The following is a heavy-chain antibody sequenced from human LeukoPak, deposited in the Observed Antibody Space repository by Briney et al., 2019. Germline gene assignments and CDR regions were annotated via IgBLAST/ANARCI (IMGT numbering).Heavy chain of an antibody. V-gene: IGHV3-23*01. CDR2: ISGSGGST. Sequence: GGSLRLSCAASGFTFSSYAMSGVRQAPGKGLEWVSAISGSGGSTYYADSVKGRFTISRDNSKNTLYLQMSSLRGEDTAVYYCAKRPSTSWYEDTFDIWGQGTMVTVSS. D-gene: IGHD2-2*01. CDR1: GFTFSSYA. J-gene: IGHJ3*02. CDR3: AKRPSTSWYEDTFDI.